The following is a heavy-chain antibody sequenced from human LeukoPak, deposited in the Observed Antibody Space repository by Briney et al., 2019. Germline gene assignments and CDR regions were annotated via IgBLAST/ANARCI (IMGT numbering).Heavy chain of an antibody. Sequence: SGGSLRLSCAASGFTFSSYVMSWVRQAPGKGLEWVSGISGSGDSTYYADSVKGRFTIFRDKSKNSPYLQMNSLRAEDTAVFYCARDQHDTWSRRGNFDSWGQGTLVIVSS. V-gene: IGHV3-23*01. D-gene: IGHD3-3*01. J-gene: IGHJ4*02. CDR1: GFTFSSYV. CDR2: ISGSGDST. CDR3: ARDQHDTWSRRGNFDS.